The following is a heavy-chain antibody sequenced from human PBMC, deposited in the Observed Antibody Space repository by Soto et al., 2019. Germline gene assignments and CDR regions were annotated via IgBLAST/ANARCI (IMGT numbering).Heavy chain of an antibody. V-gene: IGHV4-59*08. CDR1: GGSISSYY. J-gene: IGHJ3*02. CDR3: ARGCTGTTNAFDI. CDR2: IYYTGST. D-gene: IGHD1-7*01. Sequence: SETLSLTCSVSGGSISSYYGTWIRQPPGKGLEWIGYIYYTGSTYYNPSLKSRVTISVDTSKNQFSLKLSSVTAADTAVYYCARGCTGTTNAFDIWGQGTMVTVSS.